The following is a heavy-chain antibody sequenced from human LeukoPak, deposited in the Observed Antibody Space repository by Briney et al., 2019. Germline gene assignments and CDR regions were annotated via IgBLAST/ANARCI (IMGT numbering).Heavy chain of an antibody. CDR3: ARTGEGDFWSGYSLGYFDY. CDR1: GYTFTGYY. D-gene: IGHD3-3*01. J-gene: IGHJ4*02. Sequence: ASVKVSCKASGYTFTGYYMHWVRQAPGQGLECMGRIDPNSGGTNYAQKFQGRVTMTRDTSISTAYMELSRLRSDDTAVYYCARTGEGDFWSGYSLGYFDYWGQGTLVTVSS. CDR2: IDPNSGGT. V-gene: IGHV1-2*06.